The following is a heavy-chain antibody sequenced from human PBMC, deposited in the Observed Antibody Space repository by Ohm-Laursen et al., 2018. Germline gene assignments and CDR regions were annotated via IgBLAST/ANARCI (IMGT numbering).Heavy chain of an antibody. V-gene: IGHV3-74*01. D-gene: IGHD6-19*01. CDR1: GFTFSSYW. J-gene: IGHJ4*02. CDR2: INSDGSTT. Sequence: SLRLSCAASGFTFSSYWMHWVRQAPGKGLVWVARINSDGSTTNYADSVKGRFTISRDNAKNTLYLQMNSLRAEDTAVYHCARDRYSSGWYYFDYWGQGTLVTVSS. CDR3: ARDRYSSGWYYFDY.